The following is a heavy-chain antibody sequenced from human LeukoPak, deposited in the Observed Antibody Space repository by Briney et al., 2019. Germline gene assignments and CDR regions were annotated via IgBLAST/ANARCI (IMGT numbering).Heavy chain of an antibody. CDR1: GFTFSSYA. J-gene: IGHJ6*02. CDR2: ISYDGSNK. D-gene: IGHD2-15*01. V-gene: IGHV3-30*04. CDR3: ARDRRELSDYYYYGMDV. Sequence: GGSLSLSCAASGFTFSSYAMHWVRQAPGKGLEWVAVISYDGSNKYYADSVKGRFTISRDNSKNTLYLQMNSLRAEDTAVYYCARDRRELSDYYYYGMDVWGQGTTVTVSS.